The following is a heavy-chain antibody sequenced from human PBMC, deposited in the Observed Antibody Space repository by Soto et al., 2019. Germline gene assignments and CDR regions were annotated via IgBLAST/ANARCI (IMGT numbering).Heavy chain of an antibody. CDR3: ARVRSDRLSQNGMDV. J-gene: IGHJ6*02. CDR2: IIPIFGTA. Sequence: QVQLVQSGAEVKKPGSSVKVSCKASGGTFSSYAISWVRQAPGQGLEWMGGIIPIFGTANYAQKFQGRVTIXVDXSXNTAYMELSSLRSEDTAVYYCARVRSDRLSQNGMDVWGQGTTVTVSS. V-gene: IGHV1-69*12. CDR1: GGTFSSYA.